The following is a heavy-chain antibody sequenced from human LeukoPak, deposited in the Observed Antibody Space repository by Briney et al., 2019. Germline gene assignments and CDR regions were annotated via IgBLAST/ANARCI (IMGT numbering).Heavy chain of an antibody. CDR3: AKVPAAAPIY. Sequence: GGSVRLPCAASGFPFSSYAMSWLRQAPGKGLEWVSAIRGSCGSTYYADSVKGRFTISRDNSKNTLYLQMNSLRAEDTAVYYCAKVPAAAPIYWGQGTLVTVSS. CDR2: IRGSCGST. CDR1: GFPFSSYA. D-gene: IGHD2-2*01. J-gene: IGHJ4*02. V-gene: IGHV3-23*01.